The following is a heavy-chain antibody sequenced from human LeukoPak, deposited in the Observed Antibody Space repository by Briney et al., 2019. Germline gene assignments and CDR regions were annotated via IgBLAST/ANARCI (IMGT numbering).Heavy chain of an antibody. CDR2: ISWNSGSI. D-gene: IGHD3-10*01. V-gene: IGHV3-9*01. J-gene: IGHJ4*02. CDR1: GLTFDDYA. Sequence: GGSLRLSCAASGLTFDDYAMHWVRQAPGKGLEWVSGISWNSGSIGYADSVKGRFTISRDNAKNSLYLQMNSLRAEDTASYYCAKDMRTYGSGSYENWGQGTLVTVSS. CDR3: AKDMRTYGSGSYEN.